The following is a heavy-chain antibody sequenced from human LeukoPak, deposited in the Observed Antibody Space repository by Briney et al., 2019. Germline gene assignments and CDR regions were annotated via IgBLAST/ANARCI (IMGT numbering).Heavy chain of an antibody. CDR1: GFTFSDYY. Sequence: GGSLRLSCAASGFTFSDYYMSWIRQAPGKGLEWISYISSSGDTIFYADSVKGRFTISRDNAKNSLYLQMNSLRAEDTAVYYCARDESGYENWFDPWGQGTLVTVSS. CDR3: ARDESGYENWFDP. CDR2: ISSSGDTI. D-gene: IGHD5-12*01. J-gene: IGHJ5*02. V-gene: IGHV3-11*04.